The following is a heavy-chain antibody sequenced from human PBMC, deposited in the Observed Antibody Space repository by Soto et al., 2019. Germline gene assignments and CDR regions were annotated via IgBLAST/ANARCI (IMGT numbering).Heavy chain of an antibody. D-gene: IGHD3-10*01. CDR2: LSGSGGPT. Sequence: EVQLLESGGGLVQPGGSLRLSCTVSGVTFSNYAMNWVRQAPGKGLEWVSSLSGSGGPTYYAESVKGRFIISRDNSKNTLYLLMNSLRAEDTALYYCAKQRADYGSGADTFYFDSWGQGALVTVSS. CDR3: AKQRADYGSGADTFYFDS. V-gene: IGHV3-23*01. CDR1: GVTFSNYA. J-gene: IGHJ4*02.